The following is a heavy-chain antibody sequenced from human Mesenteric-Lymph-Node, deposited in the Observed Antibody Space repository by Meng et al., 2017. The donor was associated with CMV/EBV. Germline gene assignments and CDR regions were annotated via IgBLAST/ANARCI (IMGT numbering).Heavy chain of an antibody. CDR2: IYYSGST. Sequence: GSLRLSCTVSGGSISSSSYYWGWIRQPPGKGLEWIGSIYYSGSTYYNPSLKSRVTISVDTSKNQFSLKLSSVTAADTAVYYCARGSQYYDFWSGYSEGHNWFDPWGQGTLVTVSS. CDR3: ARGSQYYDFWSGYSEGHNWFDP. J-gene: IGHJ5*02. V-gene: IGHV4-39*07. CDR1: GGSISSSSYY. D-gene: IGHD3-3*01.